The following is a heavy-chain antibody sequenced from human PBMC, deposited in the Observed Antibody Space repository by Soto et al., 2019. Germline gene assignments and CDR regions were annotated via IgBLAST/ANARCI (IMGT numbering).Heavy chain of an antibody. Sequence: EVQLVESGGGLVKPGGSLSLSCAASGFTFSLYSMIWVRQAPGKGLEWVASITSSRSYIYYEDSLKGRSTISRGNAKNSLCLQLDSRRAEDTAVYFCVRARSTDSRPDYWGQGTLVTVSS. D-gene: IGHD3-22*01. CDR1: GFTFSLYS. J-gene: IGHJ4*02. CDR3: VRARSTDSRPDY. CDR2: ITSSRSYI. V-gene: IGHV3-21*01.